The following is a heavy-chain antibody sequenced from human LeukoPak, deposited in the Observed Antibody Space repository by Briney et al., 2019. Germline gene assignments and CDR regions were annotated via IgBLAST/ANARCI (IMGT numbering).Heavy chain of an antibody. D-gene: IGHD6-6*01. CDR3: ARGEYSSPRSAFDI. CDR2: INPSGGST. CDR1: GYTFTSYG. V-gene: IGHV1-46*01. Sequence: ASVKVSCKASGYTFTSYGISWVRQAPGQGLEWMGIINPSGGSTTYAQKLQGRVTMTRDMSTSTVYMELSSLRSEDTAVYSCARGEYSSPRSAFDIWGQGTMVTVSS. J-gene: IGHJ3*02.